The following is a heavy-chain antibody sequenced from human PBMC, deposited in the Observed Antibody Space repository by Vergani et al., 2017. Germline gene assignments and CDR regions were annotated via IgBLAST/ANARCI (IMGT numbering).Heavy chain of an antibody. J-gene: IGHJ5*02. CDR3: AGHGLKDFDNSVYYKYHFDP. V-gene: IGHV5-51*01. CDR2: VYPGDSDI. D-gene: IGHD3-22*01. CDR1: GYIFSKFW. Sequence: EVQLVQTGAEVRKPGESLKISCRGTGYIFSKFWIGWVRQLPGKGLEYMGIVYPGDSDIRYNPSFQGHVTISVDKSLDTAFLQWSSLKASDTAIYFCAGHGLKDFDNSVYYKYHFDPWGQGTLVTVSS.